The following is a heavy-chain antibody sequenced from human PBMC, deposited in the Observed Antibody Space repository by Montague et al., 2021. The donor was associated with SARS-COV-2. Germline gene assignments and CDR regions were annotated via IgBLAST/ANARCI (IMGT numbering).Heavy chain of an antibody. CDR3: ARVLGKVTDS. J-gene: IGHJ5*01. CDR1: GGSINSITYH. CDR2: IDSGGYN. V-gene: IGHV4-61*02. D-gene: IGHD3-16*01. Sequence: TLSLTCTVSGGSINSITYHWSWIRQPAGKGLEWIGRIDSGGYNNYNPSLKSRVTMSMDTSKNQFFLNLTSLTAADTAVYYCARVLGKVTDSWGPGTLVTVSS.